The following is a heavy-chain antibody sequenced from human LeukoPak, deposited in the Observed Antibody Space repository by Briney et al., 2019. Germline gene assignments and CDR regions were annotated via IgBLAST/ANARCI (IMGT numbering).Heavy chain of an antibody. V-gene: IGHV4-28*01. J-gene: IGHJ4*02. D-gene: IGHD5-18*01. CDR3: VSPRGFSYGYFDY. Sequence: SETLSLTCAVSGYSISSSNWWGWIRQPPGKGLEWIGSIYYSKNTYYNPSLKSRVAISADTSKNQFSLTLGSVSATDTAVYYCVSPRGFSYGYFDYWGQGTLVTVSS. CDR1: GYSISSSNW. CDR2: IYYSKNT.